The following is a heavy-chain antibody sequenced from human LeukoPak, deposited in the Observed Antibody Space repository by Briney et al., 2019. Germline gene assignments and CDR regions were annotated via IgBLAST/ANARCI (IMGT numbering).Heavy chain of an antibody. J-gene: IGHJ4*02. CDR3: ARAWYYYDSSGYYPFDY. CDR1: GGSFSGYY. V-gene: IGHV4-34*01. CDR2: INHSGST. D-gene: IGHD3-22*01. Sequence: TSETLSLTCAVYGGSFSGYYWGWIRQPPGKGLEWIGEINHSGSTNYNPSLKSRVTISVDTSKNQFSLKLSSVTAADTAVYYCARAWYYYDSSGYYPFDYWGQGTLVTVSS.